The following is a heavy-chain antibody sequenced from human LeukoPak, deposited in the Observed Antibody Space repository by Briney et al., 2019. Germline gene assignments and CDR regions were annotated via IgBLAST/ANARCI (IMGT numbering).Heavy chain of an antibody. CDR2: ISSSGSTI. CDR3: ASSPAYYYDSSGYSFDY. D-gene: IGHD3-22*01. Sequence: GGSLRLSCAASGFTFSDYYMSWIRQAPGKGLEWVWYISSSGSTIYYADSVKGRFTISRDNAKNSLYLQMNSLRAEDTAVYYCASSPAYYYDSSGYSFDYWGQGALVTVSS. CDR1: GFTFSDYY. J-gene: IGHJ4*02. V-gene: IGHV3-11*04.